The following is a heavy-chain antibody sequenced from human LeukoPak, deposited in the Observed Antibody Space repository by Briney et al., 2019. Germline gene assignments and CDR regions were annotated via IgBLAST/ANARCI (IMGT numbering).Heavy chain of an antibody. D-gene: IGHD6-19*01. CDR1: GFTVSSNY. J-gene: IGHJ4*02. CDR3: ARDSGWSHYFDY. CDR2: IYSGGNT. V-gene: IGHV3-66*01. Sequence: PGGSLRLSCAASGFTVSSNYMSWVRQAPGEGLEWVSVIYSGGNTYYADSVKGRFTISRDNSKNTLYLQMNSLRAEDTAVYYCARDSGWSHYFDYWGQGTLVTVSS.